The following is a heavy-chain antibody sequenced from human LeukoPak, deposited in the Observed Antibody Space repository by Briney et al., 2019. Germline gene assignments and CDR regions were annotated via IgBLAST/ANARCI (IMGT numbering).Heavy chain of an antibody. Sequence: GGSLRLSCAASGFTFSDYYMSWIRQAPGKGLEWVSYISSSGSTIYYADSVKGRFTISRDNAKNSLYLQMNSLRAEDTAVYYCARDVTDCSGGSCHGTPEDHWFDPWGQGTLVTVSS. D-gene: IGHD2-15*01. CDR2: ISSSGSTI. V-gene: IGHV3-11*01. J-gene: IGHJ5*02. CDR1: GFTFSDYY. CDR3: ARDVTDCSGGSCHGTPEDHWFDP.